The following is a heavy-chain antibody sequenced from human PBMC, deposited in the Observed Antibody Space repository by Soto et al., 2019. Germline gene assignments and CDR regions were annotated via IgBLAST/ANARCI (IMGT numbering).Heavy chain of an antibody. D-gene: IGHD6-6*01. CDR3: AREGGDAARYYYYYGMDV. J-gene: IGHJ6*02. V-gene: IGHV4-59*01. Sequence: SETLSLTCTVSGGSISSYYWSWIRQPPGKGLEWIGYIYDSGSTNYNPSLRSRVIISVDTSKNQFSLKVSSVTAADTAVYYCAREGGDAARYYYYYGMDVWGQGTTVTVSS. CDR1: GGSISSYY. CDR2: IYDSGST.